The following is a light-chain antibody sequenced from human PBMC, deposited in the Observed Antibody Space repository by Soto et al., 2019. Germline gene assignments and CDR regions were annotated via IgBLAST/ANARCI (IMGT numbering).Light chain of an antibody. CDR1: QSISSW. V-gene: IGKV1-5*01. Sequence: IQITQSPSTLSASVGDRVTITCRASQSISSWLAWYQQKTGKAPKILIYDDSSLESGVPSRFSGSGSGTELNLTISRLQPDDFATYYCQKYNSYRWTFGQGTKVDIK. CDR3: QKYNSYRWT. J-gene: IGKJ1*01. CDR2: DDS.